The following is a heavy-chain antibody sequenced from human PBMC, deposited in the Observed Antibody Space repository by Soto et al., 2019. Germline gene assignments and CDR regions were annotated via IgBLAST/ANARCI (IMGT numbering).Heavy chain of an antibody. V-gene: IGHV3-9*01. CDR1: GFNFDDYA. CDR3: AKDMIAAAGTLAA. CDR2: ISWNSGGI. Sequence: PGGSLRLSCAASGFNFDDYAMHWVRQAPGKGLEWVSGISWNSGGIGYADSVKGRFTISRDNAKNSLYLQMNSLRAEDTALYYCAKDMIAAAGTLAAWGQGTVVTVSS. J-gene: IGHJ4*02. D-gene: IGHD6-13*01.